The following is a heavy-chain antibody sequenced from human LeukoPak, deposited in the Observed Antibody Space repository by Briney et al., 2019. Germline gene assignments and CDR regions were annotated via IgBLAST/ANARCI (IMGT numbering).Heavy chain of an antibody. CDR1: GGTFSSYA. Sequence: SVKVSCKASGGTFSSYAISWVRQAPGQGPEWMGGIIPIFGTANYAQKFQGRVTITTDESTSTAYMELSSLRSEDTAVYYCARDPYGDYFQIREGAFDIWGQGTMVTVSS. CDR2: IIPIFGTA. J-gene: IGHJ3*02. D-gene: IGHD4-17*01. V-gene: IGHV1-69*05. CDR3: ARDPYGDYFQIREGAFDI.